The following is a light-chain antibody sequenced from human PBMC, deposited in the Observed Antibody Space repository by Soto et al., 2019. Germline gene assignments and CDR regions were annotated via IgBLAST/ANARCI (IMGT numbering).Light chain of an antibody. CDR2: AAS. Sequence: DIQMTQSPSSLSASVGDRVTITCRASQSISSYLNWYQQKPGKAPELLIYAASSLQSGVPSRFSGSGSGTDFTLTISSLQPEDFATYYCQQSGDTPPWTFGQGTKVEIK. CDR1: QSISSY. CDR3: QQSGDTPPWT. V-gene: IGKV1-39*01. J-gene: IGKJ1*01.